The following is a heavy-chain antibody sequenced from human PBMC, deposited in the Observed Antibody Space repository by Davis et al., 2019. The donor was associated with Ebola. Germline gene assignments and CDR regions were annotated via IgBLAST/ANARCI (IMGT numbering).Heavy chain of an antibody. V-gene: IGHV4-4*08. CDR2: IYTSGST. J-gene: IGHJ4*02. CDR3: ASARTFGGVIVD. CDR1: GGSISSHY. D-gene: IGHD3-16*02. Sequence: SETLSLTCTVSGGSISSHYWSWIRQPPGKGLEWIGYIYTSGSTNYNPSLKSRVTMSVDTSKNQFSLKLSSVTAADTAVYYCASARTFGGVIVDWGQGTLVTVSS.